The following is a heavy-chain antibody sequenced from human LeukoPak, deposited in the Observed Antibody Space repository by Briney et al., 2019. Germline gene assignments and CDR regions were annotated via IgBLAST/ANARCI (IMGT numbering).Heavy chain of an antibody. J-gene: IGHJ4*02. V-gene: IGHV4-59*08. Sequence: SETLSLTCTVSGGSISTYYWSWIRQPPGKGLEWIGYIYYSGSINYNPSLKSRVTISVDTSKNQFSLKLISVTAADTAVHYCARSRGYSYGTTFLDYWGQGTLVTVSS. CDR2: IYYSGSI. D-gene: IGHD5-18*01. CDR3: ARSRGYSYGTTFLDY. CDR1: GGSISTYY.